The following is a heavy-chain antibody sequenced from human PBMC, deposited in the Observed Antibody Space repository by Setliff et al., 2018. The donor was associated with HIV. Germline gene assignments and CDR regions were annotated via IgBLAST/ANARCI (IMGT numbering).Heavy chain of an antibody. CDR2: IYYSGST. V-gene: IGHV4-39*01. CDR3: ARLSIAVSKLYFDY. D-gene: IGHD2-21*01. CDR1: GGSISSSSYY. J-gene: IGHJ4*02. Sequence: PSETLSLTCTVSGGSISSSSYYWGWIRQPPGKGLEWIGSIYYSGSTYYNPSLKSRVTISVDTSKNQFSLKLSSVTAADTAVYYCARLSIAVSKLYFDYWGQGTLVTVSS.